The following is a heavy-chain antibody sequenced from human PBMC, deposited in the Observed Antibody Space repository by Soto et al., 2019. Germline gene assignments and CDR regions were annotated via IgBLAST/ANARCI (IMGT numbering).Heavy chain of an antibody. D-gene: IGHD3-9*01. Sequence: GGSLRLSCAASGFTFSSYAMSWVRQAPGKGLEWVSAISGSGGSTYYADSVKGRFTISRDNSKNTLYLQMNSLRAEDTAVYYCAKPPEVLRYFDWFDPWGQGTLVTVSS. J-gene: IGHJ5*02. V-gene: IGHV3-23*01. CDR3: AKPPEVLRYFDWFDP. CDR2: ISGSGGST. CDR1: GFTFSSYA.